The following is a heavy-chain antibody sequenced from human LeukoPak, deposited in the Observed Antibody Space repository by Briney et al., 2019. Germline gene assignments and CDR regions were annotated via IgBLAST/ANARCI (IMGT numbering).Heavy chain of an antibody. CDR2: IYYSGST. D-gene: IGHD6-13*01. Sequence: SETLSLTRTVSVGSISSYYWSWIRQPPGKGLECIGYIYYSGSTNYNPSLKSRVTISVDTSKNQFSLKLSSVTAADTAVYYCARDKGIAAAGPACRLWGQGTLVTVSS. CDR3: ARDKGIAAAGPACRL. CDR1: VGSISSYY. J-gene: IGHJ4*02. V-gene: IGHV4-59*01.